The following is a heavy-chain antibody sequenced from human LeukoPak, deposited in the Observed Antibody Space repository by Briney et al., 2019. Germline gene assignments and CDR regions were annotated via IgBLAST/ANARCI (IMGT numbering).Heavy chain of an antibody. V-gene: IGHV3-64*01. CDR3: ARGLGSSGLDY. J-gene: IGHJ4*02. D-gene: IGHD3-22*01. CDR1: GFTFSSYT. Sequence: GGSLRLSCAASGFTFSSYTMHWVRQAPGKGLEYVSAITSNGGSTYYANSVKGRFTISRDNSKNTLYLQMGSLRAEDMAVYYCARGLGSSGLDYWGQGTLVTVSS. CDR2: ITSNGGST.